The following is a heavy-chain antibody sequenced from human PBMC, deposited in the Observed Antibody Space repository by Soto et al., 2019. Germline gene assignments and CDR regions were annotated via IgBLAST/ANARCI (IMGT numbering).Heavy chain of an antibody. CDR3: ALSLGSAALDY. J-gene: IGHJ4*02. CDR1: GASISNDKC. CDR2: VHHSGRT. V-gene: IGHV4-4*02. Sequence: QVQLHESGPGLVKPSGTLSLTCGVTGASISNDKCWSWVRQAPGKGLDWIGEVHHSGRTSYNPSLKCRVTMSVDTSKNQFSLKMDSLTAADTALYYCALSLGSAALDYWGRGTLVTVSS. D-gene: IGHD6-13*01.